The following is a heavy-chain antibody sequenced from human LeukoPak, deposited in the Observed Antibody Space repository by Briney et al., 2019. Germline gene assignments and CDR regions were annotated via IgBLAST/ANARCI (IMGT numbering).Heavy chain of an antibody. V-gene: IGHV4-38-2*01. J-gene: IGHJ5*02. CDR2: IYHSGST. Sequence: SETLSLTCAVSGYSISSGYYWGWIRQPPGKGLEWIGSIYHSGSTYYNPSLKSRVTISVDTSKNQFSLKLSPVTAADTAVYYCARRDTYYDFWSGYHNWFDPWGQGTLVTVSS. D-gene: IGHD3-3*01. CDR1: GYSISSGYY. CDR3: ARRDTYYDFWSGYHNWFDP.